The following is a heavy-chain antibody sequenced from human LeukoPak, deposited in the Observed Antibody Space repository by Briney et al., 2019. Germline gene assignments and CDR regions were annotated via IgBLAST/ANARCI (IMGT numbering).Heavy chain of an antibody. V-gene: IGHV3-30-3*01. CDR1: GFTFSSYA. J-gene: IGHJ4*02. D-gene: IGHD3-22*01. CDR3: AREACPFRLCYYDSSGYSLNYYFDY. CDR2: ISYDGSNK. Sequence: TGGSLRLSCAASGFTFSSYAMHWVRQAPGKGLEWVAVISYDGSNKYYADSVKGRFTISRDNSKNTLSLQMNSLRDEDTAVYYCAREACPFRLCYYDSSGYSLNYYFDYWGQGTLVTVSS.